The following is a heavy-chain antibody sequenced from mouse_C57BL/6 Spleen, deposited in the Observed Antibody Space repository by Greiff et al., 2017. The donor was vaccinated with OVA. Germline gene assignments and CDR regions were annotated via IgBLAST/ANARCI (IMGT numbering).Heavy chain of an antibody. Sequence: QVHVKQSGPELVKPGASVKISCKASGYAFSSSWMNWVKQRPGKGLEWIGRIYPGDGDTNYNGKFKGKATLTADKSSSTAYMQLSSLTSEDSAVYFCARQGLLLGYYFDYWGQGTTLTVST. J-gene: IGHJ2*01. CDR3: ARQGLLLGYYFDY. V-gene: IGHV1-82*01. D-gene: IGHD1-1*01. CDR2: IYPGDGDT. CDR1: GYAFSSSW.